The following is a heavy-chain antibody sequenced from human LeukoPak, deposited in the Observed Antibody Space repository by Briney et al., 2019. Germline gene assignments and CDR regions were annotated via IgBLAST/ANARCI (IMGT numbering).Heavy chain of an antibody. V-gene: IGHV3-23*01. D-gene: IGHD3-10*01. Sequence: GGSLRLSCAASGFTFSSYAMSWVRQAPGKGLEWVSAISGSGGSTYYADSVKGRFTISRDNAKNSLYLQMNSLRAEDTAVYYCARGGWFGELDYWGQGTLVTVSS. CDR2: ISGSGGST. CDR1: GFTFSSYA. J-gene: IGHJ4*02. CDR3: ARGGWFGELDY.